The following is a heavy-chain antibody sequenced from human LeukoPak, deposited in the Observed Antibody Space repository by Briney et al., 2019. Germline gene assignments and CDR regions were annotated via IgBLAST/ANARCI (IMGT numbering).Heavy chain of an antibody. CDR3: AKDSDIAVAGTDDAFDL. V-gene: IGHV3-48*01. D-gene: IGHD6-19*01. CDR2: ICSRSSSI. Sequence: GGSLRLSCAGSGFTFSDYSINWVRQAPGKGLEWVSFICSRSSSIYYADSVKGRFTISRDNSKNTLYLQMNSLRAEDTAVYYCAKDSDIAVAGTDDAFDLWGQGTMVTVSS. CDR1: GFTFSDYS. J-gene: IGHJ3*01.